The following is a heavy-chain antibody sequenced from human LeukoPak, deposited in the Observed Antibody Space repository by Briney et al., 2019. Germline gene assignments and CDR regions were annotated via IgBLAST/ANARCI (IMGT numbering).Heavy chain of an antibody. CDR2: ISSSSSYI. J-gene: IGHJ4*02. D-gene: IGHD3-9*01. CDR3: ARDSPSGGRYFDWSPS. V-gene: IGHV3-11*06. CDR1: GFTFSDYY. Sequence: GGSLRLSCAASGFTFSDYYVTWIRQAPGKGLEWVSSISSSSSYIYYADSVKGRFTISRDNAKNSLYLQMNSLRAEDTAVYYCARDSPSGGRYFDWSPSWGQGTLVTVSS.